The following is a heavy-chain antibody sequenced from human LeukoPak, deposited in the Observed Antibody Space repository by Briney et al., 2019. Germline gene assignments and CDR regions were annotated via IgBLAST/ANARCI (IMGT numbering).Heavy chain of an antibody. J-gene: IGHJ5*02. CDR2: ISAYNGNT. CDR3: ARGIAAGRFDP. D-gene: IGHD6-13*01. CDR1: GYTFTSYC. Sequence: AVHVSCLPSGYTFTSYCIRWVRQAPAQGREGMGWISAYNGNTNYAQKLQGRVTMTTDTSTSTAYMELRSLRSDDTAVYYCARGIAAGRFDPWGQGTLVTVSS. V-gene: IGHV1-18*01.